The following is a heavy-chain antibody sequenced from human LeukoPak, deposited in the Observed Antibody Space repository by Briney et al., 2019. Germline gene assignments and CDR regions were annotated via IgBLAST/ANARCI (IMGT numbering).Heavy chain of an antibody. CDR2: IYTSGST. V-gene: IGHV4-61*02. J-gene: IGHJ6*03. CDR3: ARISAEAEDYYYYYYMDV. CDR1: GGSISSGSYY. Sequence: SETLSLTCTVSGGSISSGSYYWSWIREPAGKGLEWIERIYTSGSTNYNPSLKSRVTISVDTSKNQFSLKLSSVTAADTAVYYCARISAEAEDYYYYYYMDVWGKGTTVTVSS.